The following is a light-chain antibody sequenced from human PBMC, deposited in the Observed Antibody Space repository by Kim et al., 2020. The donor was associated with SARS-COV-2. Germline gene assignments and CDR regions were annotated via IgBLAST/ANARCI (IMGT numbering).Light chain of an antibody. J-gene: IGLJ3*02. CDR1: RLSRYY. CDR3: NSRDSSGNHWV. V-gene: IGLV3-19*01. Sequence: GQTGRITRQRNRLSRYYANWDQQEPRPAPVLGIYCKNKRASGIPDRFSGSSSGNTASLTITGAQGENEAHYYCNSRDSSGNHWVFGGGTKLTVL. CDR2: CKN.